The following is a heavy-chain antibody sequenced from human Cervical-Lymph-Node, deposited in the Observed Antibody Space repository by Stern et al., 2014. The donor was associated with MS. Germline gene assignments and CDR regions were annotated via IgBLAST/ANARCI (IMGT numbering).Heavy chain of an antibody. CDR3: ARVRRLAAAGSSFDD. CDR2: IRQDGSEK. CDR1: GFTLSSYW. V-gene: IGHV3-7*01. J-gene: IGHJ4*02. Sequence: EVQLVQSGGGLVQPGGSLRLSCTASGFTLSSYWMSWVPQAPGKGLEWVAHIRQDGSEKYCVDSVRGRFTISSDDSKNSLFLQMNSLRAEDTAVYYCARVRRLAAAGSSFDDWGQGTLVSVSS. D-gene: IGHD6-13*01.